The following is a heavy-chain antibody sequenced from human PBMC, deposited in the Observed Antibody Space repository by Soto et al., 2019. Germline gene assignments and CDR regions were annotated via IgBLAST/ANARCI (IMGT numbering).Heavy chain of an antibody. CDR2: ISSDGSFE. CDR3: VNDFVLAAETDY. J-gene: IGHJ4*02. V-gene: IGHV3-30*18. CDR1: GFKSDSYV. Sequence: GGALRLSCVISGFKSDSYVIHWVRQTPGKGLQWVAAISSDGSFEHYIDSLKGRVTFSRDNSKNTLYLQMNSLRTEDTALYYCVNDFVLAAETDYWGQGTLATVSS. D-gene: IGHD2-21*02.